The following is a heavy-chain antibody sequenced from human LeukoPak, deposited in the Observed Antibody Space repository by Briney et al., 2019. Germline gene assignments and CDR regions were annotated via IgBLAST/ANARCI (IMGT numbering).Heavy chain of an antibody. CDR2: IYYSGST. CDR3: ARIAVSGYSSSWYDY. J-gene: IGHJ4*02. CDR1: GGSISSSSYY. D-gene: IGHD6-13*01. Sequence: PSETLSLTCTVSGGSISSSSYYWGWIRQPPGKGLEWIGSIYYSGSTYYNPSLKSRVTISVDTSKNQFSLRLSSVTAADTAVYFCARIAVSGYSSSWYDYWGQGTPVTVSS. V-gene: IGHV4-39*07.